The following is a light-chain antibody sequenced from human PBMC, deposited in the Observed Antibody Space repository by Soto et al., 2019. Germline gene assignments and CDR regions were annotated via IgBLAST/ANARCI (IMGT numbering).Light chain of an antibody. Sequence: DIQMTQSPASVSASIGDRVIITCRASQGIASYLAWFQKKPGKAPKSLIYGASTLHSGVPSKFSGSGSGTDFTLTITSLQPEDFATYYCQQYSNYPPTFGGRSKV. CDR2: GAS. V-gene: IGKV1-16*02. CDR1: QGIASY. CDR3: QQYSNYPPT. J-gene: IGKJ4*01.